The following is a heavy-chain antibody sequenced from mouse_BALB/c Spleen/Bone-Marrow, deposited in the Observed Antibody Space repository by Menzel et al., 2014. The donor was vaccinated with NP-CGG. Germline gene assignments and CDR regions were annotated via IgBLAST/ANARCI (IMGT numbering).Heavy chain of an antibody. J-gene: IGHJ3*01. CDR1: GFTFSDYY. Sequence: EVKLVESGGGLVQPGGSLKLSCATSGFTFSDYYMYWVRQTPEKRLEWVAYISNGGGNTYYPDTLKGRFTISRDNPKNNLSLQMKLLKFGAEDMDIYYSAGESNYAWFAYWGQGTLVTVSA. CDR2: ISNGGGNT. CDR3: AGESNYAWFAY. D-gene: IGHD2-5*01. V-gene: IGHV5-12*02.